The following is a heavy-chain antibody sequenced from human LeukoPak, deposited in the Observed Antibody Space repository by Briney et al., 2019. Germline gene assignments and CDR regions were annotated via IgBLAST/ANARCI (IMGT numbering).Heavy chain of an antibody. Sequence: ASVKVSCKASGYTFTGYYMHWVRQAPGQGLEWMGWINPNSGGTNYAQKFQGRVTMTRDTSISTAYMELSRLRSDDTAVYYCARQQPSSAWYGGDFDYWGQGTLVTVSS. CDR3: ARQQPSSAWYGGDFDY. V-gene: IGHV1-2*02. D-gene: IGHD6-19*01. CDR1: GYTFTGYY. CDR2: INPNSGGT. J-gene: IGHJ4*02.